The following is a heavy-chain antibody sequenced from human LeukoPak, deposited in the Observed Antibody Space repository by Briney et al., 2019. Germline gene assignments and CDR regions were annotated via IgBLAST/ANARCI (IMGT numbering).Heavy chain of an antibody. CDR2: ISNSGSTI. V-gene: IGHV3-48*03. CDR3: VRPRSPASNDGGY. D-gene: IGHD1-1*01. J-gene: IGHJ4*02. CDR1: GFTFSSYE. Sequence: GGSLRLSCAASGFTFSSYEMNWVRQAPGKGLEWVSYISNSGSTIYYADSVKGRFTISRDNAKNSLYLQLNSLRAEDTALYYCVRPRSPASNDGGYWGQGTLVTVSS.